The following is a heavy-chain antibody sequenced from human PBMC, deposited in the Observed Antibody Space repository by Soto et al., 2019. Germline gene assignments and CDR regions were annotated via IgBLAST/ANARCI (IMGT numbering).Heavy chain of an antibody. J-gene: IGHJ6*02. Sequence: SETLSLTCAVSGGSISSSNWWSWVRQPPGKGLEWIGEIYHSGSTNYNPSLKSRVTISVDKSKNQFSLKLSSVTAADTAVYYCARANPSFHPHIVVVPAATDNYYYYGMDVWGQGTTVTVSS. V-gene: IGHV4-4*02. D-gene: IGHD2-2*01. CDR2: IYHSGST. CDR3: ARANPSFHPHIVVVPAATDNYYYYGMDV. CDR1: GGSISSSNW.